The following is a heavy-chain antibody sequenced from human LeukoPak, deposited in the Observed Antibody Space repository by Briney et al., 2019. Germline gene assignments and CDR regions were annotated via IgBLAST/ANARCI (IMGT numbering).Heavy chain of an antibody. J-gene: IGHJ4*02. Sequence: GGSLRLSCAASGFTFSDYYMSWIRQAPGKGLGGVSYISSSGSTIYYADSVKGRFTISRDNAKNSLYLQMNSLRAEDTAVYYCARADIVVVPAAINTHFDYWGQGTLVTVSS. V-gene: IGHV3-11*01. CDR3: ARADIVVVPAAINTHFDY. CDR1: GFTFSDYY. D-gene: IGHD2-2*01. CDR2: ISSSGSTI.